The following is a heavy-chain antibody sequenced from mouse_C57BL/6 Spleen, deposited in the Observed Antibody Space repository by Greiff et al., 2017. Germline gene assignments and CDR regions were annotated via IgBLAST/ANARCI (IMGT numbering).Heavy chain of an antibody. CDR1: GYTFTSYW. V-gene: IGHV1-72*01. Sequence: QVQLQQPGAELVKPGASVKLSCKASGYTFTSYWMHWVKQRPGRGLEWIGRIDPNGGGTKYNEKFKSKATLTVDKPSSTAYMQLSSLTSEDSAVXYCARSYYYGSSYYAMDYWGQGTSVTVSS. CDR3: ARSYYYGSSYYAMDY. CDR2: IDPNGGGT. J-gene: IGHJ4*01. D-gene: IGHD1-1*01.